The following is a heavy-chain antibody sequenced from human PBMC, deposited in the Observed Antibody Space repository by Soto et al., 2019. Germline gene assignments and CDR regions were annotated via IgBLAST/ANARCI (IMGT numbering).Heavy chain of an antibody. Sequence: AASVKVSCKASGYTFTGYYMHWVRQAPGQGLEWMGWINPNSGGTNYAQKFQGWVTMTRDTSISTAYMELSRLRSDDTAVYYCARDRVCSSTSCYKGYYYGMDVWGQGTTVTVSS. V-gene: IGHV1-2*04. CDR3: ARDRVCSSTSCYKGYYYGMDV. CDR1: GYTFTGYY. CDR2: INPNSGGT. D-gene: IGHD2-2*02. J-gene: IGHJ6*02.